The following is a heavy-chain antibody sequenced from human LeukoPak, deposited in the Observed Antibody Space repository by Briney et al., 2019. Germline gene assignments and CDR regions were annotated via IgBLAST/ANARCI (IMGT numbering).Heavy chain of an antibody. V-gene: IGHV3-11*01. Sequence: GGSLRLSCAASGFTFSDYYMSWIRQAPGKGLEWVSYISSSGSTIYYADSVKGRFTISRDNAKNSLYLQMNSLRAEDTAVYYCARAPAAAGFYCYYGMDVWGQGTTVTVSS. D-gene: IGHD6-13*01. CDR3: ARAPAAAGFYCYYGMDV. CDR2: ISSSGSTI. CDR1: GFTFSDYY. J-gene: IGHJ6*02.